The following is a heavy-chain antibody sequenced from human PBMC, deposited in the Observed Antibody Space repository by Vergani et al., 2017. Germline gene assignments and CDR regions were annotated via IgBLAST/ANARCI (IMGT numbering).Heavy chain of an antibody. V-gene: IGHV4-59*12. CDR2: INHSGST. CDR1: GGSISSYS. Sequence: QVQLQESGPGLVKPSETLSLTCTVSGGSISSYSWSWIRQPPGKGLEWIGEINHSGSTNYNPSLKSRVTISVDTSKNQFSLKLSSVTAADTAVYYCARDDRTYGSGGDYWGQGTLVTVSS. J-gene: IGHJ4*02. CDR3: ARDDRTYGSGGDY. D-gene: IGHD3-10*01.